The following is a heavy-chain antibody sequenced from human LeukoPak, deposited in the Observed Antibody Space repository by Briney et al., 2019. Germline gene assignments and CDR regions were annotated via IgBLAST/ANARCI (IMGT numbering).Heavy chain of an antibody. CDR2: ISGSGGGT. Sequence: GGSLRLSCAVSGITLSNYAMSWVRQAPGKGLEWVAGISGSGGGTNYADSVKGRFTISRDNPKNTLYLQMNTLRADDTDVYFCAKRGVVIRVILVGFHKEAYYFDSWGQGALVTVSS. D-gene: IGHD3-22*01. CDR1: GITLSNYA. J-gene: IGHJ4*02. V-gene: IGHV3-23*01. CDR3: AKRGVVIRVILVGFHKEAYYFDS.